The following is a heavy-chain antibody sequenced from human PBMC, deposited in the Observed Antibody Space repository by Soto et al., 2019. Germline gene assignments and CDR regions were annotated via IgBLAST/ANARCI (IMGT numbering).Heavy chain of an antibody. V-gene: IGHV3-21*01. CDR2: ISSSSSYI. J-gene: IGHJ5*02. Sequence: GGSLRLSCAASGFTFSSYSMNWVRQAPGKGLEWVSSISSSSSYIYYADSVKGRFTISRDNAKNSLYLQMNSLRAEDTAVYYCARSAAATFSGSYYSWGQGTLVTVSS. D-gene: IGHD1-26*01. CDR1: GFTFSSYS. CDR3: ARSAAATFSGSYYS.